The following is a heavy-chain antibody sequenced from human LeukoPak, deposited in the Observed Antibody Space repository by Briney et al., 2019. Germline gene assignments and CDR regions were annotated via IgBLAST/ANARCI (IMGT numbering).Heavy chain of an antibody. J-gene: IGHJ4*02. CDR3: VKALVGQTSGY. CDR2: ISHDASDE. D-gene: IGHD1-26*01. V-gene: IGHV3-30*18. Sequence: PGRSLRLSCTASGFSFSGYGMHWVRQAPGKGLEWLAVISHDASDEYYADSVKGRFTISRDNAKNMIYLQMISLRAEDTAVHYCVKALVGQTSGYWGQGTRVTVST. CDR1: GFSFSGYG.